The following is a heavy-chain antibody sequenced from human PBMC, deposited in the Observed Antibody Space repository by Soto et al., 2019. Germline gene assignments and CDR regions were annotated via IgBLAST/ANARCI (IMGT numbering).Heavy chain of an antibody. J-gene: IGHJ6*02. D-gene: IGHD3-9*01. CDR1: GGSISSSSYY. CDR3: AFLPYYDILTGYYTHLIHYGLDV. V-gene: IGHV3-11*04. CDR2: ISGNGRII. Sequence: LSLTCTVSGGSISSSSYYWGWIRQPPGKGLEWISYISGNGRIIQYADSAKGRFTISRDNAKNSLYLQMNSLRAEDTAVYYCAFLPYYDILTGYYTHLIHYGLDVCGQGTTVTVSS.